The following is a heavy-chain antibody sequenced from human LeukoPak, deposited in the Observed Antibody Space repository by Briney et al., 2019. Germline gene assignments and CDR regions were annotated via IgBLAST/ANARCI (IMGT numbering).Heavy chain of an antibody. Sequence: SQTLSLTCAVSGGSISSGGYSWSWIRQPPGKGLEWIGYIYHSGSTYYNPSLKSRVTISVDRSKNQFSLKLSSVTAADTAVYYCARVLRLGELSPSLDYWGQGTLVTVSS. CDR2: IYHSGST. CDR1: GGSISSGGYS. CDR3: ARVLRLGELSPSLDY. V-gene: IGHV4-30-2*01. D-gene: IGHD3-16*02. J-gene: IGHJ4*02.